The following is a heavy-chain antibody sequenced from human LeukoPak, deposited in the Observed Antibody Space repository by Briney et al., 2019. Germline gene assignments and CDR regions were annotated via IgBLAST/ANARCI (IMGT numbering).Heavy chain of an antibody. Sequence: SETLSLTCAVSGGSISSGGYSWSWLRQPPGKGLEWIGYIYYSGSTFYNPSLQSRVTISVDKSKNQFSLKLRSVTAADTAVYYCARSSGSYYDYFDYWGQGTLVTVSS. CDR3: ARSSGSYYDYFDY. CDR2: IYYSGST. CDR1: GGSISSGGYS. V-gene: IGHV4-30-4*07. D-gene: IGHD1-26*01. J-gene: IGHJ4*02.